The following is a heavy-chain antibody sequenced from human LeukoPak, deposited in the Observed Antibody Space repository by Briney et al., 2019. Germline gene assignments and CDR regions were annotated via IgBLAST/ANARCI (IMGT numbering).Heavy chain of an antibody. CDR3: ARGGIAAGNTTIPVDY. V-gene: IGHV3-53*01. CDR1: GFTVSSNY. J-gene: IGHJ4*02. CDR2: IYSGGST. Sequence: PGGSLRPSCAASGFTVSSNYMSWVRQAPGKGLEWVSVIYSGGSTYYADSVKGRFTISRDNSKNTLYLQMNSLRAEDTAVYYCARGGIAAGNTTIPVDYWGQGTLVTVSS. D-gene: IGHD6-13*01.